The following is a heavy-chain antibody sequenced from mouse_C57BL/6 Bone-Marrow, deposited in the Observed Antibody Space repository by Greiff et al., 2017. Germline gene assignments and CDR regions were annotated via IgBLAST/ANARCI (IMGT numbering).Heavy chain of an antibody. J-gene: IGHJ2*01. CDR2: IHPNSGST. V-gene: IGHV1-64*01. CDR3: ARSDYYGTRDY. CDR1: GYTFTSYW. Sequence: VQLQPPGAELVKPGASVKLSCKASGYTFTSYWMHWVKQRPGQGLEWIGMIHPNSGSTNYNEKFKSKATLTVDKSSSTAYMQLSSLTSEDSAVYYCARSDYYGTRDYWGQGTTLTVSS. D-gene: IGHD1-1*01.